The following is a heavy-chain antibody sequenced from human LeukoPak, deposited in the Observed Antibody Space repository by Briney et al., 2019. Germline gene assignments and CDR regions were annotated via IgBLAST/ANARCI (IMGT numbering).Heavy chain of an antibody. Sequence: ASVKVSCKTSGYTFTDYYMHWVRQAPGQGLEWMGWINPNSGGTNYAQKFQGRVTMTRDTSISTAYMELSRLRSDDTAVYYCARLYSGSWEDIDYWGQGTLVTVSS. V-gene: IGHV1-2*02. CDR3: ARLYSGSWEDIDY. CDR1: GYTFTDYY. D-gene: IGHD1-26*01. J-gene: IGHJ4*02. CDR2: INPNSGGT.